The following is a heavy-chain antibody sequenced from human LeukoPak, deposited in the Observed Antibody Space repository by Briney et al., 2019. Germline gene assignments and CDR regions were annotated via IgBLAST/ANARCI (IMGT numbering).Heavy chain of an antibody. J-gene: IGHJ4*02. Sequence: SETLSLTCTDSGGSVSSGSYYWSWIRQPPGKGLEWIGYIYYSGSTNYNPSLKSRVTISVDTSKNQFSLKLSSVTAADTAVYYCARESRGGSYYFDYWGQGTLVTVSS. CDR2: IYYSGST. D-gene: IGHD1-26*01. V-gene: IGHV4-61*01. CDR3: ARESRGGSYYFDY. CDR1: GGSVSSGSYY.